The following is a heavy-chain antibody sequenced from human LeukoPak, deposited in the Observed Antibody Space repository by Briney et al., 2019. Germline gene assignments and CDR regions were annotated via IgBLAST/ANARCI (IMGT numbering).Heavy chain of an antibody. D-gene: IGHD6-13*01. CDR1: GGSISCSDCY. J-gene: IGHJ4*02. Sequence: SETLPLTCTVFGGSISCSDCYSGWIRQPPGRGLDWIASIYYSGSTYYNPSLKSRVAMSVDTSKNQFSLRLSSVTAADTAVYYCARLTAAGTVDYWGQGTLVTVSS. CDR3: ARLTAAGTVDY. CDR2: IYYSGST. V-gene: IGHV4-39*01.